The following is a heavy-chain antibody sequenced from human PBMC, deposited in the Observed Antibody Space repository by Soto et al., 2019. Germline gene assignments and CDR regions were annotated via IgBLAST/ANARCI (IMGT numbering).Heavy chain of an antibody. CDR2: IYPGDSDS. CDR3: ARHGFYGDYASNYFDP. Sequence: GASLKSSGDGVGYNFASYWIAWGRQMPWKGLEYMGIIYPGDSDSRYSPSFQGQVTFSADKSISTAYMQWSSLKASDTAMYYCARHGFYGDYASNYFDPWGQGTLVTVSS. CDR1: GYNFASYW. V-gene: IGHV5-51*01. J-gene: IGHJ5*02. D-gene: IGHD4-17*01.